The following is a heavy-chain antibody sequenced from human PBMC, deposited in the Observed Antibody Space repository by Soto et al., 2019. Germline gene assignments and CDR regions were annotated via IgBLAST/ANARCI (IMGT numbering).Heavy chain of an antibody. Sequence: ASVKVSCKASGFTFTSSAVQWVRQARGQRLEWIGWIVVGSGNTNYAQKFQERVTITRDMSTSTAYMELSSLRSEDTAVYYCAAVCSGSEPWFDPWGQGTLVTVSS. CDR2: IVVGSGNT. CDR1: GFTFTSSA. V-gene: IGHV1-58*01. CDR3: AAVCSGSEPWFDP. J-gene: IGHJ5*02. D-gene: IGHD1-26*01.